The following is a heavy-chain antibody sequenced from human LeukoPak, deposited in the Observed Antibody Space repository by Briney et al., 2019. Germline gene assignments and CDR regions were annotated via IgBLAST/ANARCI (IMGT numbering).Heavy chain of an antibody. D-gene: IGHD3-10*02. CDR3: ARDVRSGLNYFVFADY. Sequence: GGSLRLSCAAPGFPFNTYWMSWVRQAPGRGLGGVANIKPDGSEGYYADSVKGRFSISRDNTKNSLYLQMNSLRAEDTAVYYCARDVRSGLNYFVFADYWGQGTLVTVSS. J-gene: IGHJ4*02. V-gene: IGHV3-7*01. CDR2: IKPDGSEG. CDR1: GFPFNTYW.